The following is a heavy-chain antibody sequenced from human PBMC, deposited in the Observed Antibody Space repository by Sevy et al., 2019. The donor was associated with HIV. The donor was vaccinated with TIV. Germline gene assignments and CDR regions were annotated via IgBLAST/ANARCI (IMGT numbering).Heavy chain of an antibody. D-gene: IGHD3-22*01. CDR3: AKARRVVVEGGTVDI. J-gene: IGHJ3*02. CDR1: GFTFDDYA. Sequence: GGSLRLSCAASGFTFDDYAMHWVRQAPGKGLEWVSGISWNSGIIGYADSVNGRFTISSDNAKNSLYMQMNSLRAEDTALYYCAKARRVVVEGGTVDIWGQGTMVTVSS. CDR2: ISWNSGII. V-gene: IGHV3-9*01.